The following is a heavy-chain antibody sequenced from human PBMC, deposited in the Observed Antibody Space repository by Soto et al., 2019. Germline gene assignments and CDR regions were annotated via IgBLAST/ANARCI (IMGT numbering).Heavy chain of an antibody. CDR1: GFTFSSYA. CDR2: ISYDGSNK. J-gene: IGHJ4*02. Sequence: QVQLVESGGGVVQPGRSLRLSCAASGFTFSSYAMHWVRQAPGKGLEWVAVISYDGSNKYYADSVKGRFTIFRDNSKNTLYLQMNSLRAEDTAVYYCAREDYWGQGTLVTVSS. V-gene: IGHV3-30-3*01. CDR3: AREDY.